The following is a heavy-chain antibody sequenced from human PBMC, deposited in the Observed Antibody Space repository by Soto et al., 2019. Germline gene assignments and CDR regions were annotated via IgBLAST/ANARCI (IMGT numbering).Heavy chain of an antibody. CDR1: EFTFSTYA. J-gene: IGHJ4*02. CDR2: ITRSGGST. V-gene: IGHV3-23*01. CDR3: AKDHGDYTTSYCFDY. D-gene: IGHD6-6*01. Sequence: EVQLLESGGGLVQPGGSLRLSCAASEFTFSTYAMSWVRQAPGKGLEWVSGITRSGGSTNYADSVKGRFTISRDNSKNTLYLQMNSLRAEDTAVYYCAKDHGDYTTSYCFDYWGQGTLVTVSS.